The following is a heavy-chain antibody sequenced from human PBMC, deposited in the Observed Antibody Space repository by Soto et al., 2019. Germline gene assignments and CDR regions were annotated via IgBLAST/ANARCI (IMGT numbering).Heavy chain of an antibody. Sequence: EVELLESGGGLVQPGGSLRLSCVASRFTFTCSAMSWARQAPGKGLEWVAAISASGGATIHAASVKGRLTISRDNSKNTLYLQMNSRRAEDTAGYYLAKDVEGGSLFRGAFDYWGQGTQVTVSS. CDR1: RFTFTCSA. J-gene: IGHJ4*02. CDR3: AKDVEGGSLFRGAFDY. CDR2: ISASGGAT. D-gene: IGHD2-15*01. V-gene: IGHV3-23*01.